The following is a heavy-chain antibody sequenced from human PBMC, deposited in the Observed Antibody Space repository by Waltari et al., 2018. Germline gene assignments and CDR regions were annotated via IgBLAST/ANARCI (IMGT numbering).Heavy chain of an antibody. CDR2: IYHSGST. J-gene: IGHJ6*02. D-gene: IGHD3-10*01. CDR1: GYSISSGYY. CDR3: ARVPMVRGVLAFMDV. V-gene: IGHV4-38-2*01. Sequence: QVQLQESGPGLVKPSETLSLTCAVSGYSISSGYYWGWIRQPPGKGMEWIGTIYHSGSTYYNPSLKSRVTISVDTSKNQFSLKLSSVTAADTAVYYCARVPMVRGVLAFMDVWGQGTTVTVS.